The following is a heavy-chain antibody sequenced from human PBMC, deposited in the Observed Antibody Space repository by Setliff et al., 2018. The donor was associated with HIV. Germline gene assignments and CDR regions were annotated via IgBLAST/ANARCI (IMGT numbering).Heavy chain of an antibody. J-gene: IGHJ4*02. Sequence: ASETLSLTCAVSGYSIRSGYYWGWIRQPPGKGLEWIGELSPSGTTRPNPSLQSRVIISLDTSKNQFSLKLNSVTAADTAVYYCERGGQSSGYAIEYWGQGTLVTVSS. CDR3: ERGGQSSGYAIEY. V-gene: IGHV4-38-2*01. D-gene: IGHD5-12*01. CDR2: LSPSGTT. CDR1: GYSIRSGYY.